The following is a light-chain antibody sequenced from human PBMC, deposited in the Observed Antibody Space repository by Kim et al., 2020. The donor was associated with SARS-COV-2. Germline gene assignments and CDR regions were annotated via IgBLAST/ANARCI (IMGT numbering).Light chain of an antibody. Sequence: GQSIPISCTGTSSDVGCYNLVSWYQQHPGKAPKLMIYEGSKRPSGVSNRFSGSKSGNTASLTISGLQAEDEADYYCCSYAGSSTYVFGTGTKVTVL. V-gene: IGLV2-23*01. CDR3: CSYAGSSTYV. CDR2: EGS. J-gene: IGLJ1*01. CDR1: SSDVGCYNL.